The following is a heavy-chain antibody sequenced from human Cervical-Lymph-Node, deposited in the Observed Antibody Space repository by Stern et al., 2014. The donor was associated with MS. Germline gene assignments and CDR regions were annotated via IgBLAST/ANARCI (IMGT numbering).Heavy chain of an antibody. J-gene: IGHJ4*02. CDR2: IFSNDEK. CDR1: GFSLSNARMG. V-gene: IGHV2-26*01. D-gene: IGHD4-11*01. Sequence: QIPLKESGPVLVKPTETLALTCTVSGFSLSNARMGVSWIRQPPGKALEWLEHIFSNDEKSYSTSLKSRLTISKDTSKSQVVLTMTNMDPVDTATYYCARISMTTVTTPYFDYWGQGTLVTVSS. CDR3: ARISMTTVTTPYFDY.